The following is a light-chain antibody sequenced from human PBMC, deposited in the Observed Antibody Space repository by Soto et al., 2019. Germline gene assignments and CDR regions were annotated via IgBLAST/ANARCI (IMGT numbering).Light chain of an antibody. CDR2: DVD. J-gene: IGLJ2*01. CDR1: SRDVGGYNY. Sequence: QSALTQPRSVSGSPGQSVTISCTGTSRDVGGYNYVSWYRQYPGEAPKLIIYDVDNRPSEVPDRFSASKSGNTASLTISWLQPEDEADYFCTSYAGSYIFVLFGGGTKLTVL. CDR3: TSYAGSYIFVL. V-gene: IGLV2-11*01.